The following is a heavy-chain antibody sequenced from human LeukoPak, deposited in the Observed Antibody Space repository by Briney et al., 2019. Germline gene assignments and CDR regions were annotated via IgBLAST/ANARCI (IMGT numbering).Heavy chain of an antibody. CDR3: TRGPILLWMHNGMDV. V-gene: IGHV3-49*04. J-gene: IGHJ6*02. Sequence: PGGSLRLSCTAYGFIFGDHAMSWVRQAPGKGLERVGVIRSKAYGGTTEYAASVKGRFTLSRDDSKSIAYLQMNSLETEDTALYYCTRGPILLWMHNGMDVWGQGTTVTVSS. CDR2: IRSKAYGGTT. CDR1: GFIFGDHA. D-gene: IGHD2-2*01.